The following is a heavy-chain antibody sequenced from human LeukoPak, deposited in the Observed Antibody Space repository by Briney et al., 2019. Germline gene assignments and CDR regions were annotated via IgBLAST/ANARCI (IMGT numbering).Heavy chain of an antibody. CDR1: GGTFSSYA. CDR3: ARGIGSGSYYSHYYYYYMDV. V-gene: IGHV1-69*01. Sequence: SVKVSCKASGGTFSSYAISWVRQAPGQGLEWMGGIIPIFGTANYAQKFQGRVTITADESTSTAYMELSSLRSEDTAVYYCARGIGSGSYYSHYYYYYMDVWGKGTTVTVSS. CDR2: IIPIFGTA. D-gene: IGHD3-10*01. J-gene: IGHJ6*03.